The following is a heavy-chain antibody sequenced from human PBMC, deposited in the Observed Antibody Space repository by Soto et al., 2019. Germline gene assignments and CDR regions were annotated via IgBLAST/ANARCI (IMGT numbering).Heavy chain of an antibody. CDR3: ARDFSGTTYYYYYMDV. J-gene: IGHJ6*03. CDR2: ISSSSSTI. V-gene: IGHV3-48*01. Sequence: EVQLVESGGGLVQPGGSLRLSCAASGFTFSSYSMNWVRQAPGKGLEWVSYISSSSSTIYYADSVKGRFTISRDNAKNSLYLQMNSLSAEDTAVYYCARDFSGTTYYYYYMDVWGKGTTVTVSS. D-gene: IGHD1-7*01. CDR1: GFTFSSYS.